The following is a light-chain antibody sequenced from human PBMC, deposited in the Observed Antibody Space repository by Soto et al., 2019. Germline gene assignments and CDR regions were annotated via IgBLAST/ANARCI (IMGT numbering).Light chain of an antibody. Sequence: EIVLTQSPGTLSLSPGERATLSCRASQSVSSSFLAWYQQKPGQAPMLLIYGASSRATGIPDRFSGSGSGTDFTLTISGLEPEDFAVYYCQQYDSSPWTFGQGTKVEIK. CDR2: GAS. J-gene: IGKJ1*01. V-gene: IGKV3-20*01. CDR1: QSVSSSF. CDR3: QQYDSSPWT.